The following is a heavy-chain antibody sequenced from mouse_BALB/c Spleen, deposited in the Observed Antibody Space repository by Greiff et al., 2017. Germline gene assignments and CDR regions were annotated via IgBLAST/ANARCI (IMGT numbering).Heavy chain of an antibody. V-gene: IGHV10-1*02. J-gene: IGHJ4*01. CDR1: GFTFNTYA. Sequence: EVQVVESGGGLVQPKGSLKLSCAASGFTFNTYAMNWVRQAPGKGLEWVARIRSKSNNYATYYADSVKDRFTISRDDSQSMLYLQMNNLKTEDTAMYYCVRQREDGYPYYYAMDYWGQGTSVTVSS. D-gene: IGHD2-3*01. CDR2: IRSKSNNYAT. CDR3: VRQREDGYPYYYAMDY.